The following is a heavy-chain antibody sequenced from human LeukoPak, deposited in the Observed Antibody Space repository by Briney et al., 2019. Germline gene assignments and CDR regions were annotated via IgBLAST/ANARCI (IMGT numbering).Heavy chain of an antibody. D-gene: IGHD2-15*01. CDR1: GYTFTSYY. CDR3: ARADEGSVAATTTGIDY. CDR2: INPSGGST. Sequence: ASVKVSCKASGYTFTSYYMHWVRQAPGQGLEWMGIINPSGGSTSYAQKFQGRVTMTRDTSTSTVYMELSSLRSEDTAVYYCARADEGSVAATTTGIDYWGQGTLVTVSS. V-gene: IGHV1-46*01. J-gene: IGHJ4*02.